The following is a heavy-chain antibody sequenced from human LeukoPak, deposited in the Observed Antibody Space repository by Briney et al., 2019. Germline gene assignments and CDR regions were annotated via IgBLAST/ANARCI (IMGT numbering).Heavy chain of an antibody. CDR2: INHSGST. V-gene: IGHV4-34*01. D-gene: IGHD4-17*01. CDR3: ARGRSTTVTTWYYFDY. CDR1: GGSFSGYY. J-gene: IGHJ4*02. Sequence: SETLSLTCAVYGGSFSGYYWSWIRQPPGKGLEWIGEINHSGSTNYNPSLKGRVTISVDTSKNQFSLKLSSVTAADTAVYYCARGRSTTVTTWYYFDYWGQGTLVTVSS.